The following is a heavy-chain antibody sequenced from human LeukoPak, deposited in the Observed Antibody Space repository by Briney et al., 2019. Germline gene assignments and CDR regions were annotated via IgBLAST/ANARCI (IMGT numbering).Heavy chain of an antibody. Sequence: GESLKISCEGSGYSFTSYWIGWVRQMPGKGLEWMGIIYPGDSDTRYSPSFQGQVTISADKSISTAYLQWSSLKASDAAMYYCARHLVVAGQYYFDYWGQGTLVTVSS. V-gene: IGHV5-51*01. CDR3: ARHLVVAGQYYFDY. CDR2: IYPGDSDT. J-gene: IGHJ4*02. CDR1: GYSFTSYW. D-gene: IGHD6-19*01.